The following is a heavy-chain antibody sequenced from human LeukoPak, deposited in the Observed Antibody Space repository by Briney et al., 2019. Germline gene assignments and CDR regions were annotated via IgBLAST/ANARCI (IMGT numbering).Heavy chain of an antibody. J-gene: IGHJ4*02. CDR2: ISFDVINN. V-gene: IGHV3-30*18. D-gene: IGHD3-10*02. Sequence: PGGSLRLSCEASGFTFSSYGMHWVRQAPGKGLEWVAVISFDVINNFYADSVKGRFSISRNNSKNTLYLQMNTLRPEDTDVYSCAKDTKFYWCSGSSALDYWGQGTLVTVSS. CDR1: GFTFSSYG. CDR3: AKDTKFYWCSGSSALDY.